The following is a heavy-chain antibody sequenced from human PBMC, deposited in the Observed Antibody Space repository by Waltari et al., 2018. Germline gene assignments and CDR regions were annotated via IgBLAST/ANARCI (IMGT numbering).Heavy chain of an antibody. J-gene: IGHJ6*02. CDR2: IIPILGIA. CDR3: ARAVPAASNGMDV. V-gene: IGHV1-69*02. Sequence: QVQLVQSGAEVTKPGSSVKVSCKGSGGTFSRYTISWVRRAPGQGVEWRARIIPILGIANYAQKFQGRVTITADKSTSTAYMELSSLRSEDTAVYYCARAVPAASNGMDVWGQGTTVTVSS. CDR1: GGTFSRYT. D-gene: IGHD2-2*01.